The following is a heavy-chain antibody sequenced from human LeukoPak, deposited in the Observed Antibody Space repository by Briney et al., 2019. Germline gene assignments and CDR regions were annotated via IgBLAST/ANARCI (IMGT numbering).Heavy chain of an antibody. V-gene: IGHV4-4*08. CDR1: GGSISSNY. CDR3: ARDPTAAGKGAWFDP. CDR2: IDDSGST. J-gene: IGHJ5*02. Sequence: PSETLSLTCTVSGGSISSNYWSWIRQPPGKGLEWIGYIDDSGSTYYNPSLKSRVTVSVDTSKNQFSLNLSSVTAADTAVYYCARDPTAAGKGAWFDPWGQGTLVTVSS. D-gene: IGHD6-13*01.